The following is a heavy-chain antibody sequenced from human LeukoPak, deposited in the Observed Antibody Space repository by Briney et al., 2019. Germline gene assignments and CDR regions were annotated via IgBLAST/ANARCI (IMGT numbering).Heavy chain of an antibody. V-gene: IGHV4-34*01. CDR2: INHSGST. D-gene: IGHD2-2*01. CDR1: GGSFSGYY. J-gene: IGHJ4*02. CDR3: ARKCSSTSCYNY. Sequence: SETLSLTCAVYGGSFSGYYWSWIRQPPGKGLEWIGEINHSGSTNYNPSLKGRVTISVDTSKNQFSLKLSSVTAADTAVYCCARKCSSTSCYNYWGQGTLVTVSS.